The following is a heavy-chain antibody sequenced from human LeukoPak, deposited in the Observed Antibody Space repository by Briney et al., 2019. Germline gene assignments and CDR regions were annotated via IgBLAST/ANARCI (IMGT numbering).Heavy chain of an antibody. CDR2: INHSGST. D-gene: IGHD2-2*01. Sequence: SETLSLTCAVYGGSFSGYYWSWIRQPPGEGLEWIGEINHSGSTNYNPSLKSRVTISVDTSKNQFSLKLSSVTAADTAVYYCARGEPARGDAFDIWGQGTMVTVSS. CDR3: ARGEPARGDAFDI. V-gene: IGHV4-34*01. J-gene: IGHJ3*02. CDR1: GGSFSGYY.